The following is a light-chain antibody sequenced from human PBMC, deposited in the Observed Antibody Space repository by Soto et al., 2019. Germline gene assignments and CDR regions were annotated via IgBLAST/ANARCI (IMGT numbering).Light chain of an antibody. CDR1: SSDVGGYNY. Sequence: QSALTQPPSASGSPGQSVTISCTGTSSDVGGYNYVSWYQQHPGKAPKLMIYEVSKRPSGVPDRFSGSKSGNTASLTVSGVQPEDEADYHCSSYTTIKTVVFGGGTKLTVL. CDR3: SSYTTIKTVV. CDR2: EVS. V-gene: IGLV2-8*01. J-gene: IGLJ2*01.